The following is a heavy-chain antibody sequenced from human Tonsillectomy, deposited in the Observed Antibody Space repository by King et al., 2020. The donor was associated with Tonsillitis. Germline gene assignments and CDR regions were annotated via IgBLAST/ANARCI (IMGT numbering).Heavy chain of an antibody. V-gene: IGHV4-39*01. CDR2: IYYSGNT. D-gene: IGHD2-2*02. J-gene: IGHJ1*01. CDR1: GGSISSTTYY. Sequence: VQLQESGPGLVKPSETLSLTCTVSGGSISSTTYYWGWIRQPPGKGLEWIGSIYYSGNTYYNPSLKSRVTISVDTSKNQFSLKLSSVTAADTAVYYCARNYCSTTSCYTEYFQHWGQGTLVTVSS. CDR3: ARNYCSTTSCYTEYFQH.